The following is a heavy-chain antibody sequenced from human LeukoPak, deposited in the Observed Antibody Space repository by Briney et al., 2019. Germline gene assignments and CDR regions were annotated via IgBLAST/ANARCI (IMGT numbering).Heavy chain of an antibody. V-gene: IGHV1-69*13. CDR2: IISIFGTA. J-gene: IGHJ4*02. Sequence: ASVKVSCKASGGTFSSYAISWVRQAPGQGLEWMGGIISIFGTANYAQKFQGRVTITADESTSTAYMELSSLRSEDTAVYYCARAPGYCSSTSCYEGYYFDYWGQGTLVTVSS. CDR3: ARAPGYCSSTSCYEGYYFDY. D-gene: IGHD2-2*01. CDR1: GGTFSSYA.